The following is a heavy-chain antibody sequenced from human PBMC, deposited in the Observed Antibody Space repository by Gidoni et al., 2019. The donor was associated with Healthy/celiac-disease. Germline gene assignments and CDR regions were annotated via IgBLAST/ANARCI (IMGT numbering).Heavy chain of an antibody. Sequence: QVQLQQWGAGLLQPSETLSLTCAVYGGSFSGYYWSWIRPPPGKGLEWIEEINHSGSTNYNPSLKSRVTISVDTSKNQFSLKLSSVTAADTAVYYCARGSPEYGDYEGYYFDYWGQGTLVTVSS. CDR3: ARGSPEYGDYEGYYFDY. V-gene: IGHV4-34*01. CDR2: INHSGST. CDR1: GGSFSGYY. D-gene: IGHD4-17*01. J-gene: IGHJ4*02.